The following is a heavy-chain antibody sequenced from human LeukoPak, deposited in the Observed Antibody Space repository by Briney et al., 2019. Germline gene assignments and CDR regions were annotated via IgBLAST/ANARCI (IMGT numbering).Heavy chain of an antibody. D-gene: IGHD5-18*01. CDR1: GFTFSSYA. V-gene: IGHV3-48*01. CDR2: ISSSSSTI. Sequence: GGSLRLSCAASGFTFSSYAMHWVRQAPGKGLEWVSYISSSSSTIYYADSVKGRFTISRDNAKNSLYLQMNSLRAEDTAIYYCAREPYSYGFDYWGQGTLVTVSS. J-gene: IGHJ4*02. CDR3: AREPYSYGFDY.